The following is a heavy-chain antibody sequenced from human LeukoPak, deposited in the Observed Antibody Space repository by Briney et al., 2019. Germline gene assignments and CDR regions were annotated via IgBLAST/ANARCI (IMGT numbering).Heavy chain of an antibody. D-gene: IGHD1-1*01. Sequence: GGSLRLSCAASGFTFSDYYMSWICQAPGKGLEWVSYISSSGSTIYYADSVKGRFTISRDNAKNSLYLQMNSLSAEDTAVYYCARDLGSRHPTGWFDPWGQGTLVTVSS. CDR1: GFTFSDYY. V-gene: IGHV3-11*01. CDR3: ARDLGSRHPTGWFDP. CDR2: ISSSGSTI. J-gene: IGHJ5*02.